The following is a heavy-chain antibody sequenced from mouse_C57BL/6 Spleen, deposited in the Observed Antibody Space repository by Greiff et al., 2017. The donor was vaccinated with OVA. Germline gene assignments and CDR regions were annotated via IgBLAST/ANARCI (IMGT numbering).Heavy chain of an antibody. Sequence: QVHVKQPGAELVKPGASVKMSCKASGYTFTSYWITWVKQRPGQGLEWIGDIYPGSGSTNYNEKFKSKATLTVDTSSSTAYMQLSSLTSEDSAVYYCARGDYYGSKDYFDYWGQGTTLTVSS. V-gene: IGHV1-55*01. CDR2: IYPGSGST. CDR3: ARGDYYGSKDYFDY. J-gene: IGHJ2*01. D-gene: IGHD1-1*01. CDR1: GYTFTSYW.